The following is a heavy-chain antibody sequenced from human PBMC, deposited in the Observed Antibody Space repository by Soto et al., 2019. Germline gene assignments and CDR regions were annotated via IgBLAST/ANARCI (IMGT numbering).Heavy chain of an antibody. J-gene: IGHJ2*01. CDR3: VKDDRILGRRYFDL. CDR2: ISFSDGGT. CDR1: GSTFSSYA. D-gene: IGHD2-15*01. V-gene: IGHV3-23*01. Sequence: EEQLLESGGGLIQPGGSLRLACAASGSTFSSYAMTWVRQAPGKGLEWVSSISFSDGGTYYADSVKGRLTISRDNSKNTLFLQMNSLRVEDTAVYYCVKDDRILGRRYFDLWGRGTLVTVSS.